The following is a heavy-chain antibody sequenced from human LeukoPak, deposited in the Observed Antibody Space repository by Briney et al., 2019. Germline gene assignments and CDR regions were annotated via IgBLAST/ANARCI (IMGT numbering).Heavy chain of an antibody. V-gene: IGHV4-61*02. CDR3: AIDGNDYGDY. J-gene: IGHJ4*02. CDR1: GDSISSGSYY. CDR2: IYINGGT. D-gene: IGHD1-1*01. Sequence: PSQTLSLTCTVSGDSISSGSYYWSWIRQPAGKGLEWIGRIYINGGTNYNPSLKSRVTISVDTSRNQFSLKLSSVTAADTAVYYCAIDGNDYGDYWGQGTLVTVSS.